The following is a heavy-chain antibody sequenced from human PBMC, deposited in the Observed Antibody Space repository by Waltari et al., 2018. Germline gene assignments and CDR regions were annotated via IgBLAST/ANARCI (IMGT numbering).Heavy chain of an antibody. CDR3: ARDPPNSSGWPYWYFDL. CDR1: GGTFSSYA. J-gene: IGHJ2*01. D-gene: IGHD6-19*01. Sequence: QVQLVQSGAEVKKPGSSVKVSCKASGGTFSSYAISWVRQAPGQGLEWMGGIIPIFGTANYAQKFQGRVTITADKSTSTAYMELSSLRSEDTAVYYCARDPPNSSGWPYWYFDLWGRGTLVTVSS. V-gene: IGHV1-69*14. CDR2: IIPIFGTA.